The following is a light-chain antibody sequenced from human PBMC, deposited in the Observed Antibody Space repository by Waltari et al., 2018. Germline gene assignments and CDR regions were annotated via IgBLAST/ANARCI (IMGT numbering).Light chain of an antibody. V-gene: IGLV2-11*01. CDR2: DVT. Sequence: QSALTQPRSVSGSPGQSVTISCTGTSSDIGGYNYVSWYQQHPGKAPKLIIYDVTKRSSGVPDRFSASKSGNTASLTIAGLQADDEADYYCYSYADTFTWVFGGGTKLTVL. CDR1: SSDIGGYNY. J-gene: IGLJ3*02. CDR3: YSYADTFTWV.